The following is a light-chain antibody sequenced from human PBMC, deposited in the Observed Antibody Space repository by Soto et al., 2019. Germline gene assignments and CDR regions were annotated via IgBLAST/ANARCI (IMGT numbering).Light chain of an antibody. Sequence: KMTQSRSSRSASVGDRVTITCRASQGIRNELSWFQQRPGNAPTLLISAASRLQSGVPSRFSGSGSGTEFTLTISSLQPDDFATYYCQKYNSYSFGQGTKVDIK. CDR1: QGIRNE. CDR2: AAS. J-gene: IGKJ1*01. V-gene: IGKV1-17*01. CDR3: QKYNSYS.